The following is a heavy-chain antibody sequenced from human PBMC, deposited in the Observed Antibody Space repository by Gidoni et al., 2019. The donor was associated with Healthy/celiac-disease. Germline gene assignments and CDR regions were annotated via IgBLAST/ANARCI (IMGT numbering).Heavy chain of an antibody. Sequence: PASGFTFSSYAMHWVRQAPGKGLEWVAVISYDGSNKYYADSVKGRFTISRDNSKNTLYLQMNSLRAEDTAVYYCARDFTGIAPGGYFEYWGQGTLVTVSS. CDR1: GFTFSSYA. J-gene: IGHJ4*02. CDR2: ISYDGSNK. V-gene: IGHV3-30-3*01. D-gene: IGHD6-13*01. CDR3: ARDFTGIAPGGYFEY.